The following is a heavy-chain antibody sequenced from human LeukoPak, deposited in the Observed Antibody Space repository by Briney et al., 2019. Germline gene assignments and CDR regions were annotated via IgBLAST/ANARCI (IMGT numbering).Heavy chain of an antibody. V-gene: IGHV1-18*01. CDR1: GYTSTSYG. D-gene: IGHD3-10*01. CDR2: ISAYNGNT. Sequence: ASVKVSCKASGYTSTSYGISWVRQAPGQGLEWMGWISAYNGNTNYAQKLQGRVTMTTDTSTSTAYMELRSLRSDDTAVYYCARETMVRGVPPPYYFDYWGQGTLVTVSS. J-gene: IGHJ4*02. CDR3: ARETMVRGVPPPYYFDY.